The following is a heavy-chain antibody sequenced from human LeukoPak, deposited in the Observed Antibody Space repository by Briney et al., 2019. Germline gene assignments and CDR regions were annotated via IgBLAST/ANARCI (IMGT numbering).Heavy chain of an antibody. CDR3: AKASVVAATPDY. J-gene: IGHJ4*02. Sequence: PGGSLRLSCAASGFTFSSYGMHWVRQAPGKGLEWVAVISYDGSNKCYADSVKGRFTISRDNSKNTLYLQMNSLRAEDTAVYYCAKASVVAATPDYWGQGTLVTVS. CDR1: GFTFSSYG. CDR2: ISYDGSNK. V-gene: IGHV3-30*18. D-gene: IGHD2-15*01.